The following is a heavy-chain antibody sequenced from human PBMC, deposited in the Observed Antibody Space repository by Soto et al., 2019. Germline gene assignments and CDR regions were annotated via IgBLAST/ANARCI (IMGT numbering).Heavy chain of an antibody. CDR2: INPSGGST. Sequence: ASVKVSCKASGYTFTSYYMHWVRQAPGQGLEWMGVINPSGGSTSYAQNFQGRVTMTRDTSTSTVYMELSSLRSEDTAVYYCARDDPQTEYSYASGSASDVWGQGTTVTVSS. CDR3: ARDDPQTEYSYASGSASDV. CDR1: GYTFTSYY. J-gene: IGHJ6*02. V-gene: IGHV1-46*01. D-gene: IGHD3-10*01.